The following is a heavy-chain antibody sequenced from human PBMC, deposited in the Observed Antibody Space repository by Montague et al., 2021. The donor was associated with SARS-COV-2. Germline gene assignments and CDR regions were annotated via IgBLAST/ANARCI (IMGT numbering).Heavy chain of an antibody. J-gene: IGHJ4*02. CDR2: IDWDDDK. CDR3: ARMSAGAAIAFDY. Sequence: PALVKPAQTLTLTCTFSGFSLSTSGMCVSWIRQPPGKALEWLARIDWDDDKYYSTSLKTRLTISKDTSKNQVVLTMTNMDPVDTATYYCARMSAGAAIAFDYWGQGTLVTVSS. CDR1: GFSLSTSGMC. D-gene: IGHD2-2*01. V-gene: IGHV2-70*11.